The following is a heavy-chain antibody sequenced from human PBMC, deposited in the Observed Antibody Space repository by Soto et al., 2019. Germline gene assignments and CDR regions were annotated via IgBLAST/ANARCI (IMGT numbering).Heavy chain of an antibody. Sequence: QVQLQESGPGLVKPSETLSLSCTVSGGSISSYHWSWIRQTPGKGLEWIGYVHYSWGSNYNPSIKSRVTLALDTSKIEFCLKLTSVTATDTAVYYFAQQGFGALHGLVDVWCQGTTVTVSS. CDR1: GGSISSYH. V-gene: IGHV4-59*08. CDR3: AQQGFGALHGLVDV. J-gene: IGHJ6*02. CDR2: VHYSWGS. D-gene: IGHD3-10*01.